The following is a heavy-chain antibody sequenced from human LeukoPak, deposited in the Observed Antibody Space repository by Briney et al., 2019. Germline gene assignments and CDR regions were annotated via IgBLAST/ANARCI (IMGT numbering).Heavy chain of an antibody. D-gene: IGHD1-14*01. CDR1: GGSISITNYY. CDR3: ARHIPGFDY. Sequence: PSETLSLTCTVSGGSISITNYYWGWIRQPPGKGLEWIGNIYYSGSTYYNPSLKSRVTISVDTSKNQFSLKLSSVTAADTAVYYCARHIPGFDYWGQGTLVTVSS. CDR2: IYYSGST. J-gene: IGHJ4*02. V-gene: IGHV4-39*01.